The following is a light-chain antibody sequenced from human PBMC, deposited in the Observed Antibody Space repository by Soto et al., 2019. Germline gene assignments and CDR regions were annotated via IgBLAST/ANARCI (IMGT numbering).Light chain of an antibody. J-gene: IGLJ2*01. V-gene: IGLV2-14*03. CDR2: DVS. Sequence: QSALTQPASVSGSPGQSITISCTGTSSDVGGYNYVSWYQHNPGKAPKLMIYDVSNRPSGVSNRFSGSKSGNTASLTISGLQAEDEADYYCSSYTSSSTSVVFGGGTKVTVL. CDR1: SSDVGGYNY. CDR3: SSYTSSSTSVV.